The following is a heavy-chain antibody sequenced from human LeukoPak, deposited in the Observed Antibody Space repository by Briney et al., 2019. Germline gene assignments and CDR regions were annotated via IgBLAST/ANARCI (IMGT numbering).Heavy chain of an antibody. CDR2: ITGSGGST. V-gene: IGHV3-23*01. CDR1: GFAFSSYT. D-gene: IGHD2-21*02. J-gene: IGHJ4*02. CDR3: AKKTSYCGGDCYPYYFDH. Sequence: PGGSLRHSCAASGFAFSSYTMGWVRQAPGKGLEWVSAITGSGGSTYYADSVKGRFTISRDSSKNTLYLQMNSLRAEDTAVYYCAKKTSYCGGDCYPYYFDHWGQGTLVTVSS.